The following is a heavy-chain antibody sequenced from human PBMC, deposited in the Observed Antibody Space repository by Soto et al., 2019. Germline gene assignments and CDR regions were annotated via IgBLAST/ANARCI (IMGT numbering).Heavy chain of an antibody. CDR2: ISTFNGKT. Sequence: QIQLVQPGGDVKTPGASVKVSCTTSRYTFTSHGIAWVRQAPGQGLEWMGWISTFNGKTDYAQKFQGRVTMTADTNPSTVHMELRRLRSDDTAVYYCARLLTEGATFREDAFDLWGPVTKGTVSS. D-gene: IGHD3-9*01. J-gene: IGHJ3*01. V-gene: IGHV1-18*01. CDR3: ARLLTEGATFREDAFDL. CDR1: RYTFTSHG.